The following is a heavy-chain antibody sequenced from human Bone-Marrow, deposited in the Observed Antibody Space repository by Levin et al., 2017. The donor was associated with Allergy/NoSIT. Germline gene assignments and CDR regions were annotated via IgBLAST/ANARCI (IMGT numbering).Heavy chain of an antibody. CDR1: GGSISSGSYY. V-gene: IGHV4-61*02. Sequence: SPTLSLPCTVSGGSISSGSYYWSWIRQPAGKGLEWIGRIYTSGSTNYNPSLKSRVTISVDTSKNQFSLKLSSVTAADTAVYYCAREGYCSSTSCPNDAFDSWGQGTMVTVSS. D-gene: IGHD2-2*01. CDR3: AREGYCSSTSCPNDAFDS. J-gene: IGHJ3*02. CDR2: IYTSGST.